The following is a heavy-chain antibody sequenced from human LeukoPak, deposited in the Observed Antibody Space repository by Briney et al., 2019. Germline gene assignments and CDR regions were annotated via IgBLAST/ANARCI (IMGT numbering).Heavy chain of an antibody. CDR1: GGTFSSYA. CDR3: ARPPTYYDSSGYPSYFQH. Sequence: SVKVSCKASGGTFSSYAISWVRQAPGQGLEWMGGIIPIFGTANYAQKFQGRVTITADESTSTAYMELSSLRSEDTAVYYCARPPTYYDSSGYPSYFQHWGQGTLVTVSS. D-gene: IGHD3-22*01. CDR2: IIPIFGTA. J-gene: IGHJ1*01. V-gene: IGHV1-69*13.